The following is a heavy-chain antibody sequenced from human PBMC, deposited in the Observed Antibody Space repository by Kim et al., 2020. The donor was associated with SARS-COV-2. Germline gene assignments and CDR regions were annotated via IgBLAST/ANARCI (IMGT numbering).Heavy chain of an antibody. V-gene: IGHV4-39*01. CDR1: GGSISSSSYY. CDR3: ARIVATISYYFDY. D-gene: IGHD5-12*01. CDR2: IYYSGST. J-gene: IGHJ4*02. Sequence: SETLSLTCTVSGGSISSSSYYWGWIRQPPGKGLEWIGSIYYSGSTYCNPSLKSRVTISVDTSKNQFSLKLSSVTAADTAVYYCARIVATISYYFDYWGQGTLVTVSS.